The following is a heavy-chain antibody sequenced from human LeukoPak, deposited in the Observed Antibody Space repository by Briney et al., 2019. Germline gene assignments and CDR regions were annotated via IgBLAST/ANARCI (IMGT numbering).Heavy chain of an antibody. J-gene: IGHJ4*02. V-gene: IGHV1-24*01. Sequence: GASVKVSCKVSGYTLSELSMHWVRQAPGKGLEWMGGFDPEDGETIYAQMFQGRVSMTEDTSTDTAYMELSSLRSDDTAVYYCSTLLGDYWGQGTLVTVSS. CDR3: STLLGDY. CDR2: FDPEDGET. CDR1: GYTLSELS.